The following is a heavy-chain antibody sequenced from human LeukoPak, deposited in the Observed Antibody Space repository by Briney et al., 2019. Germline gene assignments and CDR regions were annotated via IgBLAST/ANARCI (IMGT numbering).Heavy chain of an antibody. D-gene: IGHD3-9*01. J-gene: IGHJ4*02. Sequence: PGGPLRLSCAASGLTFSTYAMHWVRQAPGKGLEWVAVISYDGSNKYYADSVKGRFTISRDNSKNTLYLQMNRLRTEDTAVYYCARSGRYFDWLLSPDWGQGTLVTVSS. V-gene: IGHV3-30-3*01. CDR1: GLTFSTYA. CDR2: ISYDGSNK. CDR3: ARSGRYFDWLLSPD.